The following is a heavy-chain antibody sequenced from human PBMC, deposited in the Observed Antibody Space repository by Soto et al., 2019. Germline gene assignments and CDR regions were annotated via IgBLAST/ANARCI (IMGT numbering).Heavy chain of an antibody. V-gene: IGHV3-21*01. Sequence: PGGSLRLSCAASGFTFSNYNMNWVRQAPGEGLEWVSSISSTTSHIYYADSVKGRFTISRDNTKNSLYLQMNSLRAEDTAVYYCARAPCSGGLCYMGDWFDPWGQGTLVTVSS. J-gene: IGHJ5*02. CDR1: GFTFSNYN. CDR2: ISSTTSHI. D-gene: IGHD2-15*01. CDR3: ARAPCSGGLCYMGDWFDP.